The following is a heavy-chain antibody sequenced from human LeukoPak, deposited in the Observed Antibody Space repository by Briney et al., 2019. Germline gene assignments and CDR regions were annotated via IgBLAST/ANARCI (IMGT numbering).Heavy chain of an antibody. V-gene: IGHV3-30*03. CDR3: ARDPGTAMEINYYYYGMDV. CDR1: GFTFSSYG. CDR2: ISYDGSNK. Sequence: PGRSLRLSCAASGFTFSSYGMHWVRQAPGKGLEWVAVISYDGSNKYYADSVKGRFTISRDNSKNTLYLQMNSLRAEDTAVYYCARDPGTAMEINYYYYGMDVWGQGTTVTVSS. J-gene: IGHJ6*02. D-gene: IGHD5-18*01.